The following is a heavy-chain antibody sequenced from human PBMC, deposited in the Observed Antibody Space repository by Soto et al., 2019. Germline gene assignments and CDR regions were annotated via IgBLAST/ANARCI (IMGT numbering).Heavy chain of an antibody. V-gene: IGHV1-69*05. CDR1: GGTFRSYA. J-gene: IGHJ4*02. D-gene: IGHD3-3*01. CDR3: ARADTGGYDFWSGSPTGAIHY. CDR2: IIPIFGTA. Sequence: SVKVSCKASGGTFRSYAISWVRQAPGQGLEWMGGIIPIFGTANYAQKFQGRVTMTRDTSTSTVYMELSSLRSEDTAVYYCARADTGGYDFWSGSPTGAIHYWGQGTLDTVSS.